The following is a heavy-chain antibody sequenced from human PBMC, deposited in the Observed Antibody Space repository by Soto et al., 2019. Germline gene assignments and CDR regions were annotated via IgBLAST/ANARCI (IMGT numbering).Heavy chain of an antibody. CDR1: GYTFTSYY. D-gene: IGHD3-10*01. V-gene: IGHV1-46*03. CDR3: ARGLTYYYGSGNFVDV. Sequence: ASVKVSCKASGYTFTSYYMHWVRQAPGQGLEWMGIINPSGGSTSYAQKFQGRVTMTRDTSTSTVYMELSSLRSEDTAVYYCARGLTYYYGSGNFVDVWGKGTTVTVSS. CDR2: INPSGGST. J-gene: IGHJ6*04.